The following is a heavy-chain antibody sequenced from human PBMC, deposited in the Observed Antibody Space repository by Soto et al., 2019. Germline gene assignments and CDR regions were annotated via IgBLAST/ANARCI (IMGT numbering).Heavy chain of an antibody. CDR2: IYYSGST. CDR3: ARHKYYYDSSGYSRFDY. J-gene: IGHJ4*02. V-gene: IGHV4-39*01. D-gene: IGHD3-22*01. Sequence: SETLSLTCTVSGGSISSSSYYWGWIRQPPGKGLEWIGSIYYSGSTYYNPSLKSRVTISVDTSKNQFSLKLSSVTAADTAVYYCARHKYYYDSSGYSRFDYWGQGTLVTVSS. CDR1: GGSISSSSYY.